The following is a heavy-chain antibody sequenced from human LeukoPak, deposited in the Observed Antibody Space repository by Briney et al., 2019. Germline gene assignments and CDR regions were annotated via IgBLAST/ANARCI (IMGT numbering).Heavy chain of an antibody. V-gene: IGHV4-39*07. CDR3: ARSRRYYPTPHAFDI. CDR2: INHSGST. D-gene: IGHD3-22*01. Sequence: SETLSLTCTVSGGSISSGDYYWSWIRQPPGKGLEWIGEINHSGSTNYNPSLKSRVTISVDTSKNQFSLKLSSVTAADTAVYYCARSRRYYPTPHAFDIWGQGTMVTVSS. CDR1: GGSISSGDYY. J-gene: IGHJ3*02.